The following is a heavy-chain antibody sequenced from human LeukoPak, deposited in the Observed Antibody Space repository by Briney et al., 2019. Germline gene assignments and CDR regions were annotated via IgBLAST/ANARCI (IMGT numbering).Heavy chain of an antibody. CDR1: GFTFSSYT. CDR3: ARRPGYCSSTSCYIGGPFDY. CDR2: ISSSSTVI. V-gene: IGHV3-48*04. J-gene: IGHJ4*02. Sequence: GGSLRLSCAASGFTFSSYTMNWDRQAPGKGLEWVSYISSSSTVIYYADSVKGRFTISRDNATSSLYLQMTSLRAEDTAVYYCARRPGYCSSTSCYIGGPFDYWGQGTLVTVSS. D-gene: IGHD2-2*02.